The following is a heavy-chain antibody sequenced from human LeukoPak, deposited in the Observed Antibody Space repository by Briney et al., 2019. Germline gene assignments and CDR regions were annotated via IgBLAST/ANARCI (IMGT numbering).Heavy chain of an antibody. CDR1: GGSFSGYY. CDR3: ARVGSYGYYYYYMDV. CDR2: IYYSGIT. Sequence: SETLSLTCAVYGGSFSGYYWSWIRQPPGKGLEWIGYIYYSGITNYNPSLKSRVTISVDTSKNQFSLKLSSVTAADTAVYYCARVGSYGYYYYYMDVWGKGTTVTVSS. D-gene: IGHD5-18*01. V-gene: IGHV4-59*01. J-gene: IGHJ6*03.